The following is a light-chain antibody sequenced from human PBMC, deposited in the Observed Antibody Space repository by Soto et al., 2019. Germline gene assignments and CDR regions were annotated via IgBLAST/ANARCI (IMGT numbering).Light chain of an antibody. CDR1: QNISNY. V-gene: IGKV3-15*01. CDR3: QQYNSWPPIT. J-gene: IGKJ5*01. CDR2: GAS. Sequence: IVLTQSPATLSLSPGKRATLSCISSQNISNYLIWYQQKPGQAPRLLIYGASTRATGIPARFSGGGSGTEFTLTISSLQSEDFAVYYCQQYNSWPPITFGQGTRLEIK.